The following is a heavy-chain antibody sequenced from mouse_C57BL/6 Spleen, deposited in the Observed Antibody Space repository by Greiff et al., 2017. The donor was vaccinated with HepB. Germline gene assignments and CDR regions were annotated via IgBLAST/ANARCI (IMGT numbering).Heavy chain of an antibody. CDR1: GFNIKDDY. CDR3: TRRGMGYDYDGYFDY. V-gene: IGHV14-4*01. J-gene: IGHJ2*01. D-gene: IGHD2-4*01. Sequence: VQLKESGAELVRPGASVKLSCTASGFNIKDDYMHWVKQRPEQGLEGMGWIDPENGDTEYASTFQGKATITADTSSNTAYLQLSSLTSEDTAVYYCTRRGMGYDYDGYFDYWGQGTTLPFSS. CDR2: IDPENGDT.